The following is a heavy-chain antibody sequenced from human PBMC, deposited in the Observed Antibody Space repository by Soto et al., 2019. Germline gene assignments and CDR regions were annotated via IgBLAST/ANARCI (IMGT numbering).Heavy chain of an antibody. CDR2: IYWDDDK. Sequence: SGPTLVNPTQTLTLTCTFSGFSLSTSGVGVGWIRQPPGKALEWLALIYWDDDKRYSPSLKSRLTITKDTSKNQVVLTMTNMDPVDTATYYCAHRPSPLYYSSTSCTDAFEIWGQGTMVTVSS. CDR1: GFSLSTSGVG. J-gene: IGHJ3*02. CDR3: AHRPSPLYYSSTSCTDAFEI. V-gene: IGHV2-5*02. D-gene: IGHD2-2*01.